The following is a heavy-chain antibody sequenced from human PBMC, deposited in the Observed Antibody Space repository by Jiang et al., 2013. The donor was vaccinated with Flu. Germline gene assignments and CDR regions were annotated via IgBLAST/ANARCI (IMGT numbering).Heavy chain of an antibody. D-gene: IGHD1-1*01. Sequence: FTSYDINWVRQATGQGLEWMGWMNPNSGNTGYAQKFQGRVTMTRNTSISTAYMELSSLRSEDTAVYYCARGRKRSWNERYDNWFDPWGQGTLVTVSS. CDR1: FTSYD. CDR2: MNPNSGNT. CDR3: ARGRKRSWNERYDNWFDP. J-gene: IGHJ5*02. V-gene: IGHV1-8*01.